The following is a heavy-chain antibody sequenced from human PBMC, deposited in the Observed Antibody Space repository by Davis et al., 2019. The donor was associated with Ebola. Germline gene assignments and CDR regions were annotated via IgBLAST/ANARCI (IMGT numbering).Heavy chain of an antibody. J-gene: IGHJ4*02. CDR1: GGTFSTYG. CDR2: IIPMFGTT. V-gene: IGHV1-69*13. Sequence: SVKVSCKASGGTFSTYGISWVRQAPGQGLEWMGRIIPMFGTTKYAQNFQGRVTITVDEPTSTAYMELRSLRSDDTAVYYCARSYHGLGPHDYWGQGTLVTVSS. D-gene: IGHD1-26*01. CDR3: ARSYHGLGPHDY.